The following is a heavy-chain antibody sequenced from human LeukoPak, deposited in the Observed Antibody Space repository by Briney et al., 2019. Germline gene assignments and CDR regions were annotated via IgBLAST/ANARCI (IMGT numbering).Heavy chain of an antibody. Sequence: TGGSLRLSCAASGFTFRSYSMNWVRQAPGKGLEWVSYITSGSSPIYYADSVKGRFTISRDNAKNSLYLQMNSLRDEDTAVYYCARETRYYYGSGSYQIDYWGQGTLVTVSS. J-gene: IGHJ4*02. CDR2: ITSGSSPI. CDR3: ARETRYYYGSGSYQIDY. V-gene: IGHV3-48*02. D-gene: IGHD3-10*01. CDR1: GFTFRSYS.